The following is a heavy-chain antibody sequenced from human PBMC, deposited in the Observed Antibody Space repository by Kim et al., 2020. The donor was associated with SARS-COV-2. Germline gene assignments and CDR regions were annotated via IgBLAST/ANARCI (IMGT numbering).Heavy chain of an antibody. V-gene: IGHV3-7*03. Sequence: GGSLRLSCAASGFTFNNYYMTWVRQAPGKGLEWVANIKQDGSKGYYVDSVKGRFTISRDNAKSSLYLQMNSLRAEDTALYYSARGGDYEYFDYWGQGTLVTVSS. J-gene: IGHJ4*02. D-gene: IGHD3-22*01. CDR2: IKQDGSKG. CDR3: ARGGDYEYFDY. CDR1: GFTFNNYY.